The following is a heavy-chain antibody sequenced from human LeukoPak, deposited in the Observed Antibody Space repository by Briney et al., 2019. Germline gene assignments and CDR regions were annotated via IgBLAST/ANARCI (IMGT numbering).Heavy chain of an antibody. D-gene: IGHD3-10*01. V-gene: IGHV4-59*01. J-gene: IGHJ6*04. CDR2: IYYSGST. Sequence: SETLSLTCTVSGGSISTYYWSWIRQPPGKGLEWIGYIYYSGSTNYNPSLKSRVTISVDTSKNQFSLKLSSVTAADTAVYYCARDSITVVRGVQTSYYYYGMDVWGKGTTVTVSS. CDR3: ARDSITVVRGVQTSYYYYGMDV. CDR1: GGSISTYY.